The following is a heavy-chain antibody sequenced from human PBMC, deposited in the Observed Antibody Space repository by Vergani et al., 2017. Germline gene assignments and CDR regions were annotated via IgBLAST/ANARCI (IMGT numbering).Heavy chain of an antibody. Sequence: VQLLESGGNLIQPGGSLRLSCGASGFTFSSYGMHWVRQAPGKGLEWVSVISYDGSNKYYADSVKGRFTISRDNSKNTLYLQMNSLRAEDTAVYYCAKDLPGDTAMGGGDYWGQGTLVTVSS. D-gene: IGHD5-18*01. CDR3: AKDLPGDTAMGGGDY. V-gene: IGHV3-30*18. J-gene: IGHJ4*02. CDR2: ISYDGSNK. CDR1: GFTFSSYG.